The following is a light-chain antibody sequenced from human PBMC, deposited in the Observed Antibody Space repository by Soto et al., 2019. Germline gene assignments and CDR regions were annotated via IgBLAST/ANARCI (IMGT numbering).Light chain of an antibody. CDR3: QQYNNWLGT. Sequence: EIVMTQSPATLSVSPGERATLSCKTSQSVNNNFAWYQQKVGQAPRLLIYAASTRATGVPARFSGSGSGTDFTLTISSLQSEDFAVYYCQQYNNWLGTFGQGTKVEIK. CDR2: AAS. CDR1: QSVNNN. V-gene: IGKV3-15*01. J-gene: IGKJ1*01.